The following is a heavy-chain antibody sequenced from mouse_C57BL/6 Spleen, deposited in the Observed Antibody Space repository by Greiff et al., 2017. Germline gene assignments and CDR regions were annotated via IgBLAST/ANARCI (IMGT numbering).Heavy chain of an antibody. CDR3: ARPQLTGTPWFAY. J-gene: IGHJ3*01. CDR2: IYPGSGNT. D-gene: IGHD4-1*01. V-gene: IGHV1-66*01. CDR1: GYSFTSYY. Sequence: QVHVKQSGPELVKPGASVKISCKASGYSFTSYYIHWVKQRPGQGLEWIGWIYPGSGNTKYNEKFKGKATLTADTSSSTAYMQLSSLTSEDSAVYYCARPQLTGTPWFAYWGQGTLVTVSA.